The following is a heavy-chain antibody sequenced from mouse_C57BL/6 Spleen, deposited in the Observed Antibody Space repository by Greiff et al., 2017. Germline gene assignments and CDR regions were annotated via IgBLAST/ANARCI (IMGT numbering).Heavy chain of an antibody. Sequence: EVQGVESGGGLVQPGGSMKLSCVASGFTFSNYWMNWVRQSPEKGLEWVAQIRLKSDNYATHYAESVKGRFTISRDDSKSSVYLQMNNLRAEDTGIYYCSVYYYGSSDFDYWGQGTTLTVSS. J-gene: IGHJ2*01. CDR1: GFTFSNYW. D-gene: IGHD1-1*01. CDR2: IRLKSDNYAT. V-gene: IGHV6-3*01. CDR3: SVYYYGSSDFDY.